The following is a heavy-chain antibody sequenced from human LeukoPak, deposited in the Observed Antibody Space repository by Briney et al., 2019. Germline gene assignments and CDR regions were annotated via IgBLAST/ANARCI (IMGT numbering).Heavy chain of an antibody. V-gene: IGHV3-30-3*01. J-gene: IGHJ4*02. CDR3: ARDTESYFDY. Sequence: PGGSLRLSCAASGFTFSSYAMHWVRQAPGKGLEWVAVISYDGSNKYYADSVKGRFTISRDNSKNTLYLQMNSLRAEDTAVYYCARDTESYFDYWGQETLVTVSS. D-gene: IGHD1-14*01. CDR1: GFTFSSYA. CDR2: ISYDGSNK.